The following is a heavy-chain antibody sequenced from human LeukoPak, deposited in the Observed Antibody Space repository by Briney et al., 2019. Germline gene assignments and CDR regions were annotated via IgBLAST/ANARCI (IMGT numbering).Heavy chain of an antibody. V-gene: IGHV1-2*02. CDR2: INPNGGGT. D-gene: IGHD6-19*01. CDR1: GYTFTGYY. Sequence: GASVKVSCKASGYTFTGYYIHWVRQAPGQGLEWMGWINPNGGGTNYAQNFQGRVTMTRDTSISTAYMGLSRLRSDDTAIYYCARENNSGWYRKAAFDYWGQGTLVTVTS. J-gene: IGHJ4*02. CDR3: ARENNSGWYRKAAFDY.